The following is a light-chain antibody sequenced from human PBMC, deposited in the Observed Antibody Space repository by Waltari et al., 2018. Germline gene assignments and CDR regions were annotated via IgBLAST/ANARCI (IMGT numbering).Light chain of an antibody. J-gene: IGLJ2*01. CDR3: AAWDDSLYVL. CDR1: NSNIGSNT. V-gene: IGLV1-44*01. CDR2: SNN. Sequence: QSVLTQPPPASGTPGPRVTLSCSGSNSNIGSNTINWYQQLPGTAPKLLIYSNNQRPSGVPDRFSGSKSGTSASLAISGLQSEDEANYYCAAWDDSLYVLFGGGTKLSVL.